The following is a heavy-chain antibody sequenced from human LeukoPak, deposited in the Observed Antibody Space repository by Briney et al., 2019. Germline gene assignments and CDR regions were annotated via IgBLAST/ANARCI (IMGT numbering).Heavy chain of an antibody. J-gene: IGHJ4*02. CDR2: IHYSGST. CDR3: ARGIVAKNPGLAHYFDY. V-gene: IGHV4-59*01. D-gene: IGHD5-12*01. CDR1: GSSISGYY. Sequence: SETLSLTCTVSGSSISGYYWSWIRQPPGKGLESIGYIHYSGSTNYNPSLKSRVTISVDTSNNQFSLKLSSVTAADTAVYYCARGIVAKNPGLAHYFDYWGQGTLVTVSS.